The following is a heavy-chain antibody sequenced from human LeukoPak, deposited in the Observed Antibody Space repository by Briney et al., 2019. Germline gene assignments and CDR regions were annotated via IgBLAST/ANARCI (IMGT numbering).Heavy chain of an antibody. Sequence: GRSLRLSCTASGFTFGDYAMNWVRQAPGKGLEWVGFIRSKAYGGTTEYAASVKGRFTISRDDSESIAYLQMNSLKTEDTAVYYCTRDLGYSRSSFGMDVWGQGTTVTVSS. V-gene: IGHV3-49*04. D-gene: IGHD6-6*01. CDR3: TRDLGYSRSSFGMDV. CDR2: IRSKAYGGTT. J-gene: IGHJ6*02. CDR1: GFTFGDYA.